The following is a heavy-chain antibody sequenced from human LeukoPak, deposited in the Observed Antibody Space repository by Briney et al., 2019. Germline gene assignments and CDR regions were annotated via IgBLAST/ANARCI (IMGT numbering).Heavy chain of an antibody. CDR3: AREWGHYYDA. V-gene: IGHV1-18*01. CDR2: VSPYNGNT. D-gene: IGHD3-22*01. Sequence: GASVKVSCKASVYSFTTYGITWVRQAPGQGLEWMGWVSPYNGNTNYAQDLQGRVTMTTDTSTTTAYMELRSLRSDDTAIYYCAREWGHYYDAWGQGTMVTVSS. J-gene: IGHJ3*01. CDR1: VYSFTTYG.